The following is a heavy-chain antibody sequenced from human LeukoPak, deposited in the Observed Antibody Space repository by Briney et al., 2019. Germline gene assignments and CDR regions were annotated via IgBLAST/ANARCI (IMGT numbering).Heavy chain of an antibody. D-gene: IGHD3-22*01. CDR1: GGPISSSNW. J-gene: IGHJ4*02. CDR2: IYHSGST. CDR3: ARVGAGSGYYRAVDY. Sequence: PSGTLSLTCAVSGGPISSSNWWSWVRQPPGKGLEWIGEIYHSGSTNYNPSLKSRVTISVDKSKNQFSLKLSSVTAADTAVYYCARVGAGSGYYRAVDYWGQGTLVTVSS. V-gene: IGHV4-4*02.